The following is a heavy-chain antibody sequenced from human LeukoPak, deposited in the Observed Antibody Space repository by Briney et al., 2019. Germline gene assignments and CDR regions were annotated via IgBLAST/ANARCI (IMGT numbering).Heavy chain of an antibody. CDR2: LSAYNGNT. CDR1: GYTFTSYG. Sequence: GASVKVSCKASGYTFTSYGISWVRQAPGQGLELIVSLSAYNGNTKYAQKLQGRVTMTTDTYTSTAYMELRSLRSDDTAVYYCVRVAIAVAATSWFDPWGQGTLVTVSS. CDR3: VRVAIAVAATSWFDP. V-gene: IGHV1-18*01. D-gene: IGHD6-19*01. J-gene: IGHJ5*02.